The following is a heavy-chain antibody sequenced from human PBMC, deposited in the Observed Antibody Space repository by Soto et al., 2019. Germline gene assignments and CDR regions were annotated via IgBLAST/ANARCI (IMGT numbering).Heavy chain of an antibody. Sequence: ASVKVSCKASGYTFTGYYMHWVRQAPGQGLEWMGWINPNSGGTNYAQKFQGWVTMTRDTSISTAYMELSRLRSDDTAVYYCARDVSTGRVVVAATVPYGMDVWGQGTTVTVSS. D-gene: IGHD2-15*01. J-gene: IGHJ6*02. CDR1: GYTFTGYY. CDR2: INPNSGGT. CDR3: ARDVSTGRVVVAATVPYGMDV. V-gene: IGHV1-2*04.